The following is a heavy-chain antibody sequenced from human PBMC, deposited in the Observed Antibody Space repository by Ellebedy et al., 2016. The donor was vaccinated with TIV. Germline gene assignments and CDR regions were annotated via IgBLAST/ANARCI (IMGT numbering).Heavy chain of an antibody. CDR3: ARDTRFIDHQHNWFDP. CDR1: GFTFSDYC. J-gene: IGHJ5*02. V-gene: IGHV3-11*01. CDR2: ISNSDSSI. Sequence: GGSLRLSCAASGFTFSDYCMSWTRQAPGKGLEWLSYISNSDSSIFYADSVRGRFTISRDNAKNLLYLQMNSLRAEDTAVYYCARDTRFIDHQHNWFDPWGQGTLVTVSS. D-gene: IGHD2-2*01.